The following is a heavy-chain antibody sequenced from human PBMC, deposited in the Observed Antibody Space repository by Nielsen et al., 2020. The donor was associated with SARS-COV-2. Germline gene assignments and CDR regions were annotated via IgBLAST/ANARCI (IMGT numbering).Heavy chain of an antibody. J-gene: IGHJ4*02. CDR3: ARVSAAGMALYYFDY. CDR2: ISSSTSYT. V-gene: IGHV3-11*05. D-gene: IGHD6-13*01. CDR1: GFIFSDSS. Sequence: GESLKISCAGSGFIFSDSSIHWVRQAPGKGLEWVSYISSSTSYTNYADSVTGRFTIFRDNAKNSLYLQMNSLRAEDTAVYYCARVSAAGMALYYFDYWGQGTLVTVSS.